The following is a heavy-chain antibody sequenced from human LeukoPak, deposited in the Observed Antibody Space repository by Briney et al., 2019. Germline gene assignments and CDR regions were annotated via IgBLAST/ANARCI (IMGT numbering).Heavy chain of an antibody. CDR2: ISGGGGST. D-gene: IGHD3-22*01. Sequence: GGSLRLSCAASGFTFSSYAMSWVRQAPGKGLEWVSAISGGGGSTYYADSVKGRFTISRDNSKNTLYLQMNSLRAEDTAVYYCAKDGDYYDSSGYYYVYFEFDYWGQGTLVTVSS. CDR3: AKDGDYYDSSGYYYVYFEFDY. V-gene: IGHV3-23*01. CDR1: GFTFSSYA. J-gene: IGHJ4*02.